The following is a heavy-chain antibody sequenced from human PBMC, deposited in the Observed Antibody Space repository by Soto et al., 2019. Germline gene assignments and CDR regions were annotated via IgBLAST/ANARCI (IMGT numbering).Heavy chain of an antibody. CDR3: ARGRSSGWYNAFDI. J-gene: IGHJ3*02. V-gene: IGHV4-59*01. CDR2: IYYSGST. CDR1: GGSISSYY. D-gene: IGHD6-19*01. Sequence: QVQLQESGPGLVKPSETLSLTCTVSGGSISSYYWSWIRQPPGKGLEWIGYIYYSGSTNYNPSLKSRVTISVDTSKNQFSLKLRSVTAADTAVYYCARGRSSGWYNAFDIWGQGTMVTVSS.